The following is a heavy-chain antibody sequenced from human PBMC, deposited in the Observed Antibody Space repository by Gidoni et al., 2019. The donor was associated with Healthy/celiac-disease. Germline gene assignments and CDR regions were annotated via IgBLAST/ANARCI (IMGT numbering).Heavy chain of an antibody. Sequence: QVTLRESGPALVKPTQTLTLTCTFSGFSLSTRGMCVSWIRQPPGKALEWLALIDWDDDKYYSTSLKTRLTISKDTSKNQVVLTMTNMDPVDTATYYCARGEYYDSSGRARGAFDIWGQGTMVTVSS. V-gene: IGHV2-70*01. D-gene: IGHD3-22*01. CDR3: ARGEYYDSSGRARGAFDI. CDR2: IDWDDDK. J-gene: IGHJ3*02. CDR1: GFSLSTRGMC.